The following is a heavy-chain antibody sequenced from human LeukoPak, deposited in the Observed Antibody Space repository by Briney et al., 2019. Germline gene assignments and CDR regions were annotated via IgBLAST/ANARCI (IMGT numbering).Heavy chain of an antibody. CDR2: INHSGST. Sequence: SETLSLTCAVSGGSISSGGYSWSWIRQPPGKGLEWIGEINHSGSTNYNPSLKSRVTISRDTSKNQFSLRLSSVTAADTAVYYCARADYGGFAGAYLDYWGQGYLVTVSS. J-gene: IGHJ4*02. V-gene: IGHV4-30-2*01. D-gene: IGHD4-23*01. CDR1: GGSISSGGYS. CDR3: ARADYGGFAGAYLDY.